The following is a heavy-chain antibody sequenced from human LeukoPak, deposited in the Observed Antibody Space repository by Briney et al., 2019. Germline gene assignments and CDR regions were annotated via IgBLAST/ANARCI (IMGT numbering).Heavy chain of an antibody. CDR1: GYTFTSYY. D-gene: IGHD5-18*01. Sequence: ASVKASCKASGYTFTSYYMHWVRQAPGQGLEWMGIINPSGGSTGYAQKFQGRVTMTRDMSTSTVYMELSSLRSEDTAVYYCARDGYSYGEDYWGQGTLVTVSS. CDR2: INPSGGST. V-gene: IGHV1-46*01. CDR3: ARDGYSYGEDY. J-gene: IGHJ4*02.